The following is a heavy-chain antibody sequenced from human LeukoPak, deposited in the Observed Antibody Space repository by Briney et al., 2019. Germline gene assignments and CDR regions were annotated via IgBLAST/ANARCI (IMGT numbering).Heavy chain of an antibody. CDR3: ARGLAAASDY. D-gene: IGHD6-13*01. V-gene: IGHV4-39*07. CDR2: MFYTGGT. CDR1: GGSISSSTYT. J-gene: IGHJ4*02. Sequence: SETLSLTCTVSGGSISSSTYTWGWIRQPPGKGLEWIGTMFYTGGTYYNPSLKSRVTISVDKSKNQFSLKLSSVTAADTAVYYCARGLAAASDYWGQGTLVTVSS.